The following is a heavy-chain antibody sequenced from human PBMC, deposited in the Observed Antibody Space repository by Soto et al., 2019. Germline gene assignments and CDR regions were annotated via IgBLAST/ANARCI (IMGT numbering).Heavy chain of an antibody. J-gene: IGHJ4*02. V-gene: IGHV4-4*08. Sequence: SETLSLTCTVSGGSISSYYWSWIRQPPGKGLEWIGYIYNSGRTNYNPSLKSRVTISVDTSKNQFSLKLSSVTAADTAVYYCAREPYYDILTGYPTRYYFAYWGQGTLVTVSS. CDR2: IYNSGRT. D-gene: IGHD3-9*01. CDR3: AREPYYDILTGYPTRYYFAY. CDR1: GGSISSYY.